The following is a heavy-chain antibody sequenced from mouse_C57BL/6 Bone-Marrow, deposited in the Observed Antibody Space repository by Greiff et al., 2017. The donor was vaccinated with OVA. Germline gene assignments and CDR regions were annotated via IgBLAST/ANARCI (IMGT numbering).Heavy chain of an antibody. J-gene: IGHJ2*01. CDR1: GYTFTSYG. CDR2: IYPGSGNT. D-gene: IGHD3-3*01. Sequence: VHVKQSGAELARPGASVKLSCKASGYTFTSYGISWVRQSTGQGLEWIGEIYPGSGNTYYNEKFKGKATVTADKSSSTAEMQLRSLTSDEAAVCYCAKWGTGPFDYWGQGTTLTVSS. CDR3: AKWGTGPFDY. V-gene: IGHV1-81*01.